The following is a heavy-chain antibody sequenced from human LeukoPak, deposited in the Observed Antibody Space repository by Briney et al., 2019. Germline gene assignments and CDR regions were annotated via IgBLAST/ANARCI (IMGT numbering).Heavy chain of an antibody. J-gene: IGHJ4*02. CDR3: ARPTSGGSINS. CDR1: GLTFNDYD. V-gene: IGHV3-48*01. D-gene: IGHD6-19*01. Sequence: GGSLRLSCAASGLTFNDYDMHWVRQAPGKGLEWVSFITGSGVTTSYADSVKGRFTISRDSAKHSLYLQMNSLRAEDTAVYYCARPTSGGSINSWGQGTLVTVSS. CDR2: ITGSGVTT.